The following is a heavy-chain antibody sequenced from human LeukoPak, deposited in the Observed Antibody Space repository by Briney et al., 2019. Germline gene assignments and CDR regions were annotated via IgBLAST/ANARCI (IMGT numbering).Heavy chain of an antibody. J-gene: IGHJ4*02. CDR1: GFTFSNLA. V-gene: IGHV3-23*01. CDR3: AKDARRSSGWYFFDH. CDR2: ISDGGDTT. D-gene: IGHD6-19*01. Sequence: GGSLRLSCVASGFTFSNLAMGWVRQAPGKGLEWVSVISDGGDTTYYADSVKGRFTISRDNSRNTLYLQMNSLRVEDTAVYYCAKDARRSSGWYFFDHWGQGTRVTVSS.